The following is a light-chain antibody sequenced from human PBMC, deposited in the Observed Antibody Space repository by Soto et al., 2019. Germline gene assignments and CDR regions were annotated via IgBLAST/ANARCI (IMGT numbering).Light chain of an antibody. V-gene: IGLV2-14*03. CDR1: SSDVGGYKY. Sequence: QSVLTQPASVSGSPGQSITISCTGTSSDVGGYKYVSWYQQHPGKAPKLIIYDVSERPSGVSFRFSGSKSGNTASLTVSGLQAEDEADYYCSSFTSSITYVLGTGTKVTVL. J-gene: IGLJ1*01. CDR3: SSFTSSITYV. CDR2: DVS.